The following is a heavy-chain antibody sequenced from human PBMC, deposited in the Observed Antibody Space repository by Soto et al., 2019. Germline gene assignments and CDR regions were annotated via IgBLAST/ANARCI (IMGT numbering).Heavy chain of an antibody. D-gene: IGHD1-26*01. J-gene: IGHJ5*02. Sequence: QVQLVQSGAEVKKPGASVKVSCKASGYTFTGYYMHWVRQAPGQGLEWMGWINPNSGGTNYAQKFQGRVTMTRDTSISTAYMELSRLRSDDTAVYYCARDALYGELLKDWFDPWGQGTLVTVSS. CDR2: INPNSGGT. V-gene: IGHV1-2*02. CDR3: ARDALYGELLKDWFDP. CDR1: GYTFTGYY.